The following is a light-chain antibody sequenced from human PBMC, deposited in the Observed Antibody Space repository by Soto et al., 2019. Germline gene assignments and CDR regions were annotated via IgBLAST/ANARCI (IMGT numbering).Light chain of an antibody. Sequence: DIQMTQSPSSLSASVGDRVTITCRARQGIRNYLAWYQQRPGKVPKLLIYAASTLQSGVPSRFSGSGSGTDFTLTISSLQPEDVATYYCQQYNSAPRTFGQGTKVEIK. J-gene: IGKJ1*01. CDR1: QGIRNY. CDR3: QQYNSAPRT. V-gene: IGKV1-27*01. CDR2: AAS.